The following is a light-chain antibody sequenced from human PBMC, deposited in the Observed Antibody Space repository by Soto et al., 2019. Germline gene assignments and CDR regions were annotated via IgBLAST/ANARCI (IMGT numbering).Light chain of an antibody. J-gene: IGKJ2*01. CDR1: QSIATF. CDR3: QQRTNWPPTHT. Sequence: EIVLTQSPATLSLSPGERATLSCRASQSIATFLTWYQQKPGQPPRLLIYDASKRATGIPATFSGSGSGTDFSLTISSLEPDDFAIYYCQQRTNWPPTHTFGQGTKLEIK. V-gene: IGKV3-11*01. CDR2: DAS.